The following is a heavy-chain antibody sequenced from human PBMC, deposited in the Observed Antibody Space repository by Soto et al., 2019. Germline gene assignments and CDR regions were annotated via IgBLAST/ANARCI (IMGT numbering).Heavy chain of an antibody. CDR1: GLDVTTNC. CDR2: VCTGGAT. CDR3: VRDKRTISGIFPGY. V-gene: IGHV3-53*01. J-gene: IGHJ4*02. Sequence: LRLSCGGAGLDVTTNCMRWVRQAPGKGLECVSIVCTGGATHYADSVKGRFTISRDSSKNTVHLQMNNVRAEDTAVYYCVRDKRTISGIFPGYWGQGTQVTVSS. D-gene: IGHD1-1*01.